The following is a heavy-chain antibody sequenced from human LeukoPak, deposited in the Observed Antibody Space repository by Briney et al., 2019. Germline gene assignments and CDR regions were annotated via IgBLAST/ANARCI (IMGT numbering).Heavy chain of an antibody. CDR3: ARDAGWFGELLGFFW. V-gene: IGHV4-59*12. D-gene: IGHD3-10*01. CDR2: IYYSVTS. J-gene: IGHJ4*02. Sequence: PSETLSLTCTVSGDSISTYYWSWIRQPPGKGLEWIGYIYYSVTSDYNPSLKSRVTMSVDTSKNQFSLKLSSVTAADTAVYYCARDAGWFGELLGFFWWGQGTLVTVSS. CDR1: GDSISTYY.